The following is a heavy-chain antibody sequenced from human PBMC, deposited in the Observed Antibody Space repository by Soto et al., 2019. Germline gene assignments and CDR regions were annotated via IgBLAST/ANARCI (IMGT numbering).Heavy chain of an antibody. CDR2: INSDGSST. D-gene: IGHD5-18*01. CDR1: GFTFSSYW. CDR3: ARAIYSYGYDNYYGMDV. V-gene: IGHV3-74*01. J-gene: IGHJ6*02. Sequence: PGGSLRLSCAASGFTFSSYWMHWVRQAPGKGLVWVSRINSDGSSTSYADSVKGRFTISRDNAKNTLYLQMNSLRAEDTAVYYCARAIYSYGYDNYYGMDVWGQGTTVTVSS.